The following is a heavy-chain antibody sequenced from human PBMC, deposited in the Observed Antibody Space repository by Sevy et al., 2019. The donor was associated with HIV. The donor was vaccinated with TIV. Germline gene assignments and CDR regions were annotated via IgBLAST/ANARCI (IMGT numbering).Heavy chain of an antibody. V-gene: IGHV4-59*01. CDR2: ISYRGST. J-gene: IGHJ4*02. D-gene: IGHD6-13*01. Sequence: LETLSLTCTVSGGSISTYYWSWIQQPPGKRLEYIGSISYRGSTYYNPSLTSRVTISIDPSKNQFSLKLSSVTAADTALYYCARGGHTQQQLDYFDYWGQGTLVTVSS. CDR3: ARGGHTQQQLDYFDY. CDR1: GGSISTYY.